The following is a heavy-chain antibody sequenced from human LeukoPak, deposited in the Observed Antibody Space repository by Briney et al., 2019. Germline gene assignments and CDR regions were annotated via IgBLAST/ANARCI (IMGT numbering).Heavy chain of an antibody. CDR1: GYTFTSYG. V-gene: IGHV1-69*13. J-gene: IGHJ4*02. CDR2: IIPIFGTA. D-gene: IGHD4-17*01. Sequence: SVKVSCKASGYTFTSYGISWVRQAPGQGLEWMGGIIPIFGTANYAQKFQGRVTITADESTSTAYMELSSLRSEDTAVYYCARDGHYGDYVSFDYWGQGTLVTVSS. CDR3: ARDGHYGDYVSFDY.